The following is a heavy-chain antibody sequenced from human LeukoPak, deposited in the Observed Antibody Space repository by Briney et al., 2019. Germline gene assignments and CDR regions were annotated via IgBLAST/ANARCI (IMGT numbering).Heavy chain of an antibody. CDR1: GGSINSYY. CDR3: ARDVGATGYFDL. CDR2: IYYSGIS. V-gene: IGHV4-59*12. J-gene: IGHJ2*01. D-gene: IGHD1-26*01. Sequence: SETLSLTCTVSGGSINSYYWSWIRQPPGKGFEWIGFIYYSGISNYNPSLKSRVTISVDTSKSQFSLNLSSLTAADTAVYYCARDVGATGYFDLWGRGTLVTVSS.